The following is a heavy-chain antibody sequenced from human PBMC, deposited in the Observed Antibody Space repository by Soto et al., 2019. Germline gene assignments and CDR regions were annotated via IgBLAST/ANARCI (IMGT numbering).Heavy chain of an antibody. V-gene: IGHV1-8*01. D-gene: IGHD2-8*01. CDR2: MNPNSGNT. CDR1: GYTFTSYD. J-gene: IGHJ6*02. CDR3: AKMVYAISYCYGMDV. Sequence: ASVKVSCKASGYTFTSYDINWVRQATGQGLEWMGWMNPNSGNTGHAQKFQGRVTMTRNTSISTAYMELSSLRSEDTAVYYCAKMVYAISYCYGMDVWGQGTTVTV.